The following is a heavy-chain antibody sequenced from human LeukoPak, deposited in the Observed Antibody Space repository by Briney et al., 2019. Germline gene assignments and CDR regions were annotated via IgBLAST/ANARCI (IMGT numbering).Heavy chain of an antibody. V-gene: IGHV4-34*01. D-gene: IGHD2-2*01. CDR2: INHSGST. CDR1: GGSFSGYY. Sequence: PSETLSLTCAVYGGSFSGYYWSWIRQPPGKGLEWIGEINHSGSTNYNPSLKSRVTISVDTSKNQFSLKLSSVTAADTAVYYCARLPATGGTVWFDPWGQGTLVTVSS. CDR3: ARLPATGGTVWFDP. J-gene: IGHJ5*02.